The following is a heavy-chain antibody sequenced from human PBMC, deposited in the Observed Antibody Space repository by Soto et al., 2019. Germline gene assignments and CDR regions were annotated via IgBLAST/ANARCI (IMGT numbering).Heavy chain of an antibody. V-gene: IGHV1-2*02. J-gene: IGHJ3*02. CDR3: ARAFPDYYDSSGPDAFDI. CDR2: INPNSGGT. Sequence: ASVEVSCKDSGYTFTGYYIHWVRQAPGQGLEWMGWINPNSGGTNYAQKFQGRVTMTRDTSISTAYMELSRLRSDDTAVYYCARAFPDYYDSSGPDAFDIWGQGTMVPVSS. CDR1: GYTFTGYY. D-gene: IGHD3-22*01.